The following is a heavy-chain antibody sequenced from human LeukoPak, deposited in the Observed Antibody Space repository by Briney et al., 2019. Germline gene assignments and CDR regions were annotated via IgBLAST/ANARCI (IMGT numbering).Heavy chain of an antibody. J-gene: IGHJ4*02. V-gene: IGHV4-39*07. D-gene: IGHD3-3*01. Sequence: PSETLSLTCTVSGGSISSSSYYWGWIRQPPGKGLEWIGSIYYSGSTYYNPSLKSRVTISVDTSKNQFSLKLSSVTAAGTAVYYCAREGRGYDFWSGYKSGDYWGQGTLVTVSS. CDR3: AREGRGYDFWSGYKSGDY. CDR2: IYYSGST. CDR1: GGSISSSSYY.